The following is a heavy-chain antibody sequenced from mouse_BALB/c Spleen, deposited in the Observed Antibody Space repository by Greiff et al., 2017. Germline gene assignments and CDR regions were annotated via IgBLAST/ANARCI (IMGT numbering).Heavy chain of an antibody. J-gene: IGHJ1*01. CDR1: GFNIKDTY. D-gene: IGHD2-14*01. CDR3: ARGVRHWYFDV. Sequence: VQLQQSGAELVKPGASVKLSCTASGFNIKDTYMHWVKQRPEQGLEWIGRIDPANGNTKYDPKFQGKATITADTSSNTAYLQLSSLTSEDTAVYYCARGVRHWYFDVWGAGTTVTVSS. CDR2: IDPANGNT. V-gene: IGHV14-3*02.